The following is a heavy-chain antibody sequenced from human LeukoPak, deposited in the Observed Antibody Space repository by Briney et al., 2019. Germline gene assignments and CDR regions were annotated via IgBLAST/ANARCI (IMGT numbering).Heavy chain of an antibody. CDR3: ARLFGGWYYFDY. CDR1: GGSISSSSNY. J-gene: IGHJ4*02. Sequence: SETLSLTCTVSGGSISSSSNYWGWIRQPPGKGLEWIGSIYYSGSTYYNPSLKSRVTISVDTSKNQFSLKLSSVTAADTAVYYCARLFGGWYYFDYWGQGTLVTVSS. D-gene: IGHD6-19*01. V-gene: IGHV4-39*01. CDR2: IYYSGST.